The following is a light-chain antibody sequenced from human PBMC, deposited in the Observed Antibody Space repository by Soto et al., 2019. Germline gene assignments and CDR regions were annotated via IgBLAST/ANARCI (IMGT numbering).Light chain of an antibody. V-gene: IGLV4-69*01. CDR2: LKSDGSH. J-gene: IGLJ3*02. CDR1: SGHSNYA. Sequence: QPVLTQSPSASASLGASVKLTCTRSSGHSNYAIAWHQQQPEKGPRCLMKLKSDGSHTKGDGIPDRFSGSSSGAERYLTISSLQSEDEADYYCQTWDTGIRVFGGGTKLTVL. CDR3: QTWDTGIRV.